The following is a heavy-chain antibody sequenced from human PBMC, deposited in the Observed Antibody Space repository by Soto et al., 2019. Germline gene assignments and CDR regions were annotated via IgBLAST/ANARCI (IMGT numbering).Heavy chain of an antibody. CDR3: AKDEIGVAGNSALDM. Sequence: EVELVESGGGLVLPGGSLRLSCEASGFNLNNYAMHWVRQAPGKGLEWVSGISWTGETIVYADFVKGRFTISRDKSKSSLYLVMNSLRPEDTALYYCAKDEIGVAGNSALDMWGQGTMVTVSS. D-gene: IGHD3-22*01. CDR1: GFNLNNYA. J-gene: IGHJ3*02. CDR2: ISWTGETI. V-gene: IGHV3-9*01.